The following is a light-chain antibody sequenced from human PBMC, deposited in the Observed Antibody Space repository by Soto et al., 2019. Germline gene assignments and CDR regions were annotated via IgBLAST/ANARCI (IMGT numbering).Light chain of an antibody. Sequence: EIVLTQSPATLCLFSGERATLSRRASQSVSRNLAWYQQKPGQAPRLLIYDASNRATGIPARFSGSGSVTDFTLTISSLEPEDFAVYYCQQRSNWATFGPGTKVDIK. CDR3: QQRSNWAT. CDR2: DAS. V-gene: IGKV3-11*01. J-gene: IGKJ3*01. CDR1: QSVSRN.